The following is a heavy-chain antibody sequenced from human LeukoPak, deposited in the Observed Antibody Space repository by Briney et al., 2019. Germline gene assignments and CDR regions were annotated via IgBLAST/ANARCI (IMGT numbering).Heavy chain of an antibody. V-gene: IGHV4-34*01. CDR1: GGPFSGYY. J-gene: IGHJ4*02. CDR3: ARGEGRDGYNGILEY. D-gene: IGHD5-24*01. CDR2: INPSGST. Sequence: SETLSLTCAVYGGPFSGYYWTWIRQPPGKGLEWIGEINPSGSTNYNPSLTSRVTISVDTSKNQFSLKLSSVTAADTAVFYCARGEGRDGYNGILEYWGEGALVTVSS.